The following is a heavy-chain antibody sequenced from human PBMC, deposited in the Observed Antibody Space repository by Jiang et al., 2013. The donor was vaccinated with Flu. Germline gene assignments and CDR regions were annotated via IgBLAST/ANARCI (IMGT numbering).Heavy chain of an antibody. Sequence: GSGLVKPSETLSLTCTVSGGSISSYYWSWIRQPPGKGLEWIGYIYYSGSTNYNPSLKSRVTISVDTSKNQFSLKLSSVTAADTAVYYCARTNIIYGGNPDGAEYFQHWGQGTLVTVSS. V-gene: IGHV4-59*08. CDR1: GGSISSYY. J-gene: IGHJ1*01. CDR2: IYYSGST. CDR3: ARTNIIYGGNPDGAEYFQH. D-gene: IGHD4-23*01.